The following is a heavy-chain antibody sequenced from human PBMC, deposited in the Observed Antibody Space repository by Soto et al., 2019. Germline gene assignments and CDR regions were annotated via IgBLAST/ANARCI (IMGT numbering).Heavy chain of an antibody. V-gene: IGHV4-4*02. CDR1: GGSISSSNW. D-gene: IGHD6-6*01. J-gene: IGHJ6*02. CDR2: IYHSGST. CDR3: ARVVDIAARHSYSYYGMDV. Sequence: QVQLQESGPGLVKPSGTLSLTCAVSGGSISSSNWWSWVRQPPGKGLEWIGGIYHSGSTNYNPSLKSRVTISVDKSKNQCSLKLSSVTAADTAVYYCARVVDIAARHSYSYYGMDVWCQGTTVTVSS.